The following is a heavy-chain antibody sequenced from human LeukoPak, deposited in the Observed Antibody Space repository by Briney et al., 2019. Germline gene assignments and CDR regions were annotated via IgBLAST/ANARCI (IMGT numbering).Heavy chain of an antibody. Sequence: GGSLRLSCAVSGFVFRRYWMHWVRQVPGKGLVWVARTNTAGTITTYADSVQGRFTMSRDNGQEKLFLQLTSLRVEDTAVYFCVREAMFDRSLDQWGRGTLVSVST. CDR3: VREAMFDRSLDQ. J-gene: IGHJ4*02. CDR1: GFVFRRYW. CDR2: TNTAGTIT. V-gene: IGHV3-74*01. D-gene: IGHD3-22*01.